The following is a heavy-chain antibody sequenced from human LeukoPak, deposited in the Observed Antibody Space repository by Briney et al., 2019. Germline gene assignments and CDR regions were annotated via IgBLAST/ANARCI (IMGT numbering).Heavy chain of an antibody. CDR2: ISYDGSNK. J-gene: IGHJ4*02. V-gene: IGHV3-30*04. D-gene: IGHD3-10*01. Sequence: PGGSLRLSCAASGFTFSSYAMHWVRQAPGKGLEWVAVISYDGSNKYYADSVKGRFTISRDNSKNTLYLQMNSLRAEDTAVYCCARDEGFYGSGSYNTPFDFWGQGTLVTVSS. CDR3: ARDEGFYGSGSYNTPFDF. CDR1: GFTFSSYA.